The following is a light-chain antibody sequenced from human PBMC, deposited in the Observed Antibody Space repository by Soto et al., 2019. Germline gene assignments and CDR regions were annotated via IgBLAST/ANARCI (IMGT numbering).Light chain of an antibody. J-gene: IGKJ1*01. CDR3: QQYDSSRT. CDR1: QSVDSRF. CDR2: GAS. Sequence: EIVLTQSPGTLSLSPGESATLSCRASQSVDSRFLAWYQQKPGQAPRLLMYGASTRATGIPDRFSGSGSGTDFTLSISSLEPEDFAVYYCQQYDSSRTLGQGTKVEMK. V-gene: IGKV3-20*01.